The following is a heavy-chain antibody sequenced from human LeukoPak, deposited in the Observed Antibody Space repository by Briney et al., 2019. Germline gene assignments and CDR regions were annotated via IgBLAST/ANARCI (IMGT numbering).Heavy chain of an antibody. J-gene: IGHJ4*02. D-gene: IGHD3-16*01. CDR3: ARLGEKADFDY. CDR2: IKQDGSES. V-gene: IGHV3-7*01. Sequence: GGSLRLSCAASGFTFSSYWMSWVRQAPGKGLEWVANIKQDGSESYYVDSVKGRFTFSRDNAKNSLYLQINTLRAEDTAVYYCARLGEKADFDYWGQGTLVTVSS. CDR1: GFTFSSYW.